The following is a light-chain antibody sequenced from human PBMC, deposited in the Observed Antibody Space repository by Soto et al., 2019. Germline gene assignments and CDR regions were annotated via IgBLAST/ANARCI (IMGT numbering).Light chain of an antibody. CDR3: QQYDTLPIT. V-gene: IGKV1-33*01. CDR1: QDISNY. CDR2: DAS. Sequence: DIQMTQSPSSLSASVGDRVTITCQASQDISNYLNWYQQKPGKAPKLLIYDASNLETGVPSRFSGSGSGTDFTFTISSLQPEDIATYYCQQYDTLPITFGGGTKVEIK. J-gene: IGKJ4*01.